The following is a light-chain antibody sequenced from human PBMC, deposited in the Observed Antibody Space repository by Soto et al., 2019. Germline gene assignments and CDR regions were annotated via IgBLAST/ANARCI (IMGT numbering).Light chain of an antibody. Sequence: DIVMTQSTASLAVSLGVRATSNCKSSESVLYSSNNKNYLAWYQQKPGQPPRLLIYWASTRESGVPDRFSGSGSGTDFTLTISSLQAEDVAVYYCQQYYSNRTFGQGTKVDIK. CDR1: ESVLYSSNNKNY. CDR2: WAS. CDR3: QQYYSNRT. V-gene: IGKV4-1*01. J-gene: IGKJ1*01.